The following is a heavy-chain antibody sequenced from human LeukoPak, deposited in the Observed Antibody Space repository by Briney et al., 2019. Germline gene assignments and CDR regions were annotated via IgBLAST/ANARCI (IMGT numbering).Heavy chain of an antibody. CDR3: ARGGAAAHY. CDR1: GFTFSSYA. V-gene: IGHV3-23*01. Sequence: GGSLRLSCAASGFTFSSYAMSWVRQAPGKGLEWVSAISGSGGSTYYADSVKGRFTISRDNAKNSLYLQMNSLRAEDTAVYYCARGGAAAHYWGQGTLVTVSS. J-gene: IGHJ4*02. CDR2: ISGSGGST. D-gene: IGHD6-13*01.